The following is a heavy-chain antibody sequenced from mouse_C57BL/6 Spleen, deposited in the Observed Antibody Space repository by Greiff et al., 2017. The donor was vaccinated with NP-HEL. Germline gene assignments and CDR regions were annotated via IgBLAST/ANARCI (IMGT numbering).Heavy chain of an antibody. D-gene: IGHD2-3*01. Sequence: VQLQQSGAELMKPGASVKLSCTATGYTFTGYWIEWVKQRPGHGLEWIGEILPGSGSTNYHEKFKGKATFTADTSSNTAYMQLSSVTTEDSAIYYCARGKDYEGFAYWGQGTLVTVAA. V-gene: IGHV1-9*01. CDR3: ARGKDYEGFAY. CDR1: GYTFTGYW. CDR2: ILPGSGST. J-gene: IGHJ3*01.